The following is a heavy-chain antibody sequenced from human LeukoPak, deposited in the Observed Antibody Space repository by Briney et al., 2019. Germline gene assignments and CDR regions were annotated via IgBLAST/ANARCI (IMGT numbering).Heavy chain of an antibody. V-gene: IGHV3-13*01. CDR3: AREACNGNSCYLLDY. CDR1: GFPFSPYD. D-gene: IGHD2-15*01. CDR2: ITSAGDR. Sequence: GGPLRLSCAASGFPFSPYDMHWVRHATGKGLEWVSTITSAGDRYYPGSVKGRFTISRENAKNSLYLQMDSLRAGDTAVYYCAREACNGNSCYLLDYWGQGTLVTVSS. J-gene: IGHJ4*02.